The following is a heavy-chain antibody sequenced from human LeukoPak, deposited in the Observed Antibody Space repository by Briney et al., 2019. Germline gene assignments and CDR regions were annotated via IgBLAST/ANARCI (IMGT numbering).Heavy chain of an antibody. J-gene: IGHJ4*02. V-gene: IGHV1-8*03. CDR1: GYTFSTCD. D-gene: IGHD3-3*01. CDR3: ARGPLTSGVRYFDY. CDR2: MNPNNGNT. Sequence: ASVKVSCKASGYTFSTCDINWVRQAPGQGLEWMGWMNPNNGNTGYAKKFQGRVTITRGTSISTAYMELSSLTSEDTAVYYCARGPLTSGVRYFDYWGQGTLVTVSS.